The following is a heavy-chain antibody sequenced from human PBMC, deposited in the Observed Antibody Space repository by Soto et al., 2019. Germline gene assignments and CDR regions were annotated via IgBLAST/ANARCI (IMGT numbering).Heavy chain of an antibody. CDR2: INYSGRS. J-gene: IGHJ5*02. D-gene: IGHD2-8*02. CDR3: ARSYCADSVSCNWFDP. Sequence: QVQLQESGPGLVKSSETLSLTCSVSGDSSSTYYWGWIRQPPGKGLEWIGYINYSGRSNQNPSRMSRISISVEASKNQVSLNLTSVTAADTAVYYCARSYCADSVSCNWFDPWGQGTLVVVSS. CDR1: GDSSSTYY. V-gene: IGHV4-59*01.